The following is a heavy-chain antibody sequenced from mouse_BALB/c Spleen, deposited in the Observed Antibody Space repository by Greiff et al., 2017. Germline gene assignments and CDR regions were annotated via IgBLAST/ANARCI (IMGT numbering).Heavy chain of an antibody. D-gene: IGHD2-14*01. CDR2: INPSNGGT. Sequence: QVQLQQSGAELVKPGASVKLSCKASGYTFTSYYMYWVKQRPGQGLEWIGEINPSNGGTNFNEKFKSKATLTVDKSSSTAYIQLSSLTSEDSAVYYCTRDYRYDRFAYWGQGTLVTVSA. CDR1: GYTFTSYY. CDR3: TRDYRYDRFAY. V-gene: IGHV1S81*02. J-gene: IGHJ3*01.